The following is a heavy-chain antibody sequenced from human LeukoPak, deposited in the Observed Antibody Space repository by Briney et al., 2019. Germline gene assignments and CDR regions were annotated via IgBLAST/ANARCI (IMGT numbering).Heavy chain of an antibody. D-gene: IGHD2-21*02. V-gene: IGHV4-34*09. Sequence: SETLSLTCAVYGGSFSGYYWSWIRQPPGKGLEWIGYIYYSGSTYYNPSLKSRVTISVDTSKNQFSLKLSSVTAADTAVYYCAREVVTADNWFDPWGQGTLVTVSS. J-gene: IGHJ5*02. CDR3: AREVVTADNWFDP. CDR1: GGSFSGYY. CDR2: IYYSGST.